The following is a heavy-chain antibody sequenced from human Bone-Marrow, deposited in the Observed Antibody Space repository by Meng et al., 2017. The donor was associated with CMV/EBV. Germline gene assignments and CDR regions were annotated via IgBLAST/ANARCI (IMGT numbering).Heavy chain of an antibody. CDR2: ISYDGSNK. Sequence: GESLKLSCSASGFTFSSYAMHWVRQAPGKGLEWVAVISYDGSNKYYADSVKGRFTISRDNSKNTLYLQMNSLRAEDTAVYYCARGPSGGGSYYDYWGQGTLVTVSS. CDR1: GFTFSSYA. V-gene: IGHV3-30*04. D-gene: IGHD1-26*01. CDR3: ARGPSGGGSYYDY. J-gene: IGHJ4*02.